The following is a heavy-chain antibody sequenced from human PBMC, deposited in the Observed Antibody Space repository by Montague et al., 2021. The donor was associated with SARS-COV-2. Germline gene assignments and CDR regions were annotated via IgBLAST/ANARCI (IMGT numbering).Heavy chain of an antibody. Sequence: SETLSLTCAVYGGSFSGYNWSWIRQPPGKGLEWIGEINHSGSTNYNPSLKSRVTISVDTSKNQFSLKLSSVTAADTAVYYCARGITVTNLFYYYYGMDVWGQGTTVTASS. CDR1: GGSFSGYN. D-gene: IGHD4-11*01. CDR3: ARGITVTNLFYYYYGMDV. J-gene: IGHJ6*02. CDR2: INHSGST. V-gene: IGHV4-34*01.